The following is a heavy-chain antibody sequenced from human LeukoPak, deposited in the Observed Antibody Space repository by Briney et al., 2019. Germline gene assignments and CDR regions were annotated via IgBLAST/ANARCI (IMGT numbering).Heavy chain of an antibody. CDR2: IYHSGTT. Sequence: SETLSLTCTVSGYSISSAYYWVWIRQPPGKGLEWIGTIYHSGTTYYNPSLKSRVTISVDTSKNQFSLKLSSVTAADTAVYYCARRVGRYFGERAYYYYYMDVWGKGTTVTISS. J-gene: IGHJ6*03. D-gene: IGHD3-10*01. V-gene: IGHV4-38-2*02. CDR1: GYSISSAYY. CDR3: ARRVGRYFGERAYYYYYMDV.